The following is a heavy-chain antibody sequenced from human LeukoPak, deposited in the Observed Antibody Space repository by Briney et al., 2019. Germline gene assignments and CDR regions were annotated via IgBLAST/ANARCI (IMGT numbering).Heavy chain of an antibody. V-gene: IGHV3-30*02. D-gene: IGHD6-19*01. CDR1: GFTFSSYG. CDR3: AKAPSEYIAVAGSDY. J-gene: IGHJ4*02. Sequence: GGSLRLSCAASGFTFSSYGLRWVRQAPGKGLEWVAFIRYDGSDKYYADSVKGRFTISRDNSKNTLYLQMNSLRAEDTAVYYCAKAPSEYIAVAGSDYWGQGTLVTVSS. CDR2: IRYDGSDK.